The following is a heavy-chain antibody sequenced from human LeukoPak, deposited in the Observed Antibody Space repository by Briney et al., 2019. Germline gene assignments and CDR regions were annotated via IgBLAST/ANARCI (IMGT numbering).Heavy chain of an antibody. CDR2: MPYSGST. CDR1: GGSISSSGYY. V-gene: IGHV4-30-4*01. Sequence: SQTLSLTCSVSGGSISSSGYYWNWIRQPPGRGLEWIGSMPYSGSTFYSPSLKSRVSMSLDKSKSQFSLRVGSVRAADTAVYYCASAPISAAGFSFYFYGMDVWGKGTTVTVSS. CDR3: ASAPISAAGFSFYFYGMDV. D-gene: IGHD6-13*01. J-gene: IGHJ6*04.